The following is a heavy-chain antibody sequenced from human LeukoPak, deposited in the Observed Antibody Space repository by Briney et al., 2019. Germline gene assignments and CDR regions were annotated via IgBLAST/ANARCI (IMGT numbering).Heavy chain of an antibody. CDR3: ARDKERSGYYYYYGMDV. V-gene: IGHV3-33*08. CDR1: GFTFSSYA. D-gene: IGHD3-3*01. Sequence: PGGSLRLSCAASGFTFSSYAMHWVRQAPGKGLEWVAVIWYDGSNKYYADSVKGRFTISRDNSKNTLYLQMNSLRAEDTAVYYCARDKERSGYYYYYGMDVWGQGTTVTVSS. J-gene: IGHJ6*02. CDR2: IWYDGSNK.